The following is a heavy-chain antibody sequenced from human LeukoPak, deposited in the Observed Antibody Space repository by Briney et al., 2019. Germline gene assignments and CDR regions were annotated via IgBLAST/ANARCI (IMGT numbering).Heavy chain of an antibody. V-gene: IGHV4-38-2*02. Sequence: TSETLPLTCTVSGYSISSGYYWGWIRPPPGKGLEWIGSIYHSGSTYYNPSLKSRVTISVDTSKNQFSLKLSSETAADTAVYYCARRGERQQLPPDYWGQGTLVTVSS. CDR3: ARRGERQQLPPDY. CDR1: GYSISSGYY. CDR2: IYHSGST. D-gene: IGHD6-13*01. J-gene: IGHJ4*02.